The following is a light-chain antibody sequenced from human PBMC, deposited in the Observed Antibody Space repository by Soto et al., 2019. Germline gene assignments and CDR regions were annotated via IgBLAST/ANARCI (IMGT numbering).Light chain of an antibody. J-gene: IGKJ4*01. CDR2: DVS. CDR1: QIVGKW. CDR3: QQYSTYPLT. V-gene: IGKV1-5*01. Sequence: DVQMTQSPSNLSASIGDTVTITCRASQIVGKWLAWYQQKPGKAPKLLINDVSNLEIGVPSRFSGSGSGTEFILTISSLDPDDFATYYCQQYSTYPLTFGGGTRVDI.